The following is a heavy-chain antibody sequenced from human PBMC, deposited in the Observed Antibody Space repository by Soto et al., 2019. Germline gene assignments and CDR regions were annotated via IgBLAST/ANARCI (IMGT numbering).Heavy chain of an antibody. CDR2: IYISANT. Sequence: PSETLSLTCSVSGGSVSSHYWSWVRQPAGKGLEWIGRIYISANTKYNPSFKSRVTMSVDTSKNQVSLRRSSVTAADTAVYYCARELNPSNSGWYFTLSWSQGTQVTVSS. D-gene: IGHD6-19*01. V-gene: IGHV4-4*07. J-gene: IGHJ5*02. CDR1: GGSVSSHY. CDR3: ARELNPSNSGWYFTLS.